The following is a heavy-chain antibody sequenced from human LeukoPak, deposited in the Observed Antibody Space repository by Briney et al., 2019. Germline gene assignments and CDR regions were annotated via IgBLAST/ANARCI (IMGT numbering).Heavy chain of an antibody. CDR3: ARSISARNWFDP. CDR1: GGSISSYY. CDR2: IYYSGST. D-gene: IGHD2/OR15-2a*01. J-gene: IGHJ5*02. Sequence: SETLSLTCSVSGGSISSYYWSWIRQPPGKGLEWIGYIYYSGSTNYNPSLKSRVTMSVDTSKNQFSLKLSSVTAADTAVYYCARSISARNWFDPWGQGTLVTVSS. V-gene: IGHV4-59*01.